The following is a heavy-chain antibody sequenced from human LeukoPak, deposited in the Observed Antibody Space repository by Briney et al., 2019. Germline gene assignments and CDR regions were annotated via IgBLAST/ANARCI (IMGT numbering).Heavy chain of an antibody. CDR2: IHYTGST. CDR1: SGSIRGYY. Sequence: SETLSLTCTVSSGSIRGYYWNWIRQPPGKGLEWIGYIHYTGSTDYNPSLNSRLTMSVDTSKNQFSLSLKSVTAADTAVYYCARGYGSGSYNNFNHWGQGIRVAVSS. V-gene: IGHV4-59*01. CDR3: ARGYGSGSYNNFNH. D-gene: IGHD3-10*01. J-gene: IGHJ4*02.